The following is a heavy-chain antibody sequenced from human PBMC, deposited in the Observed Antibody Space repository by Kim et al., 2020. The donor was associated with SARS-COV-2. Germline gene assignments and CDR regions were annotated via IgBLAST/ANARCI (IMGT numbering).Heavy chain of an antibody. D-gene: IGHD3-3*01. CDR3: AKHLTIFGVAESPLDV. Sequence: GGSLRLSCAASGFTFSSYAMSWVRQAPGKGLEWVSAISGSGGSTYYADSVKGRFTISRDNSKNTLYLQMNSLRAEDTAVYYCAKHLTIFGVAESPLDVWGQGTTVTVSS. CDR1: GFTFSSYA. V-gene: IGHV3-23*01. J-gene: IGHJ6*02. CDR2: ISGSGGST.